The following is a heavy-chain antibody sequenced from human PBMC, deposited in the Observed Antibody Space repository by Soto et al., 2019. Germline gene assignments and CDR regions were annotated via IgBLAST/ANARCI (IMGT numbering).Heavy chain of an antibody. CDR2: IAYVGSSK. CDR1: AFTFSGYA. Sequence: AGTVRLSCAASAFTFSGYAMHWVGQAPAERLECGADIAYVGSSKYYADYVKGRFNISRDNSKNTPYLQMYRLRAKDTAVYSCEKDRAVPRRGLVGLFDYWGQGTTVTVSS. J-gene: IGHJ4*01. CDR3: EKDRAVPRRGLVGLFDY. V-gene: IGHV3-30*18. D-gene: IGHD5-12*01.